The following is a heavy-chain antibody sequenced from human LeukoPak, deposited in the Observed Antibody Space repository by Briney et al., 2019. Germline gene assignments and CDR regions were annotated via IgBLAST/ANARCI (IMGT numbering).Heavy chain of an antibody. CDR3: AREVTRGDPFDY. V-gene: IGHV1-69*13. CDR2: IIPIFGTA. Sequence: GASVKVSCKASGGTFSSYAFSWVRQAPGQGLEWMGGIIPIFGTANYAQKFQGRVTITADESMSTAYMELSSLRSEDTAVYYCAREVTRGDPFDYWGQGTLVTVSS. J-gene: IGHJ4*02. CDR1: GGTFSSYA. D-gene: IGHD2-21*02.